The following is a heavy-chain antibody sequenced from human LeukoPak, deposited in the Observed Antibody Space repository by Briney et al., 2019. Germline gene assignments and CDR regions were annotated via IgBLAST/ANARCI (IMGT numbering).Heavy chain of an antibody. CDR1: GFTFSSYG. V-gene: IGHV3-30*02. CDR3: ARDPYSVTYSDYYYYMDV. CDR2: IRYDGSNK. D-gene: IGHD1-26*01. J-gene: IGHJ6*03. Sequence: PGGSLRLSCAASGFTFSSYGMHWVRQAPGKGLEWVAFIRYDGSNKYYADSVKGRFTISRDNAKSSLFLQLNSLRAEDTAVYYCARDPYSVTYSDYYYYMDVWGKKTTVTVSS.